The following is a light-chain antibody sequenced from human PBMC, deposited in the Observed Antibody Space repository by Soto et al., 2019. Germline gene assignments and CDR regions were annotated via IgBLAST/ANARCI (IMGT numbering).Light chain of an antibody. CDR1: NSNIGNKD. J-gene: IGLJ2*01. Sequence: QSVLTQPPSVSAAPGQKVTISCSGSNSNIGNKDVSWYQQFPGTAPKLLIYDNNRRPSGIPDRFSASKSGTLATLAITGLQTGDEADYYCGTWYSGMSVVVFGGGTKVTVL. CDR2: DNN. CDR3: GTWYSGMSVVV. V-gene: IGLV1-51*01.